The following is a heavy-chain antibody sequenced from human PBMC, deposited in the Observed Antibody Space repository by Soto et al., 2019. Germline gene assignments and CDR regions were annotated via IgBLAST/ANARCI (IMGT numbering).Heavy chain of an antibody. V-gene: IGHV3-13*01. Sequence: PGGSLRLSCAASGFTFSSYDIHWVRQVPGRGLEWVSAIGTAGDTYYSASVKGRFTISRENGKNSLFLQMNSLRADDTAVYYCARGALGFDYWGQGTLVTVSS. J-gene: IGHJ4*02. CDR3: ARGALGFDY. CDR1: GFTFSSYD. CDR2: IGTAGDT.